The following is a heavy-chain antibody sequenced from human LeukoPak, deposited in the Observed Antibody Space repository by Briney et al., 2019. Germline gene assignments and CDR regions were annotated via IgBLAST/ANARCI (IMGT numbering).Heavy chain of an antibody. V-gene: IGHV1-18*01. D-gene: IGHD2/OR15-2a*01. Sequence: GASVKVSCKASGNSFNTYGISWLRQAPGQGLDWMGWINVNTKYARKFQGRGTMTTDTSTSTAYIELRSLRSDDTAVYFCARAPRCNTESCNSWFDPWGQGTLVTVSS. CDR1: GNSFNTYG. CDR3: ARAPRCNTESCNSWFDP. CDR2: INVNT. J-gene: IGHJ5*02.